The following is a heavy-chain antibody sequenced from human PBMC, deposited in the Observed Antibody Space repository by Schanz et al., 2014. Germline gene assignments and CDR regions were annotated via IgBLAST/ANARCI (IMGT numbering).Heavy chain of an antibody. CDR3: ARGVLGSDYRQQYYFDH. Sequence: QVQLQESGPGLVKPSETLSLTCTVSGGSISSFYWSWIRQPPGKGLEWIGYMYYSGSTNYNPSLNSRVTISVDTSKNQFSLKVTSVTPADTAVYYCARGVLGSDYRQQYYFDHWGQGTLVTVSS. CDR1: GGSISSFY. D-gene: IGHD3-10*01. CDR2: MYYSGST. V-gene: IGHV4-59*12. J-gene: IGHJ4*02.